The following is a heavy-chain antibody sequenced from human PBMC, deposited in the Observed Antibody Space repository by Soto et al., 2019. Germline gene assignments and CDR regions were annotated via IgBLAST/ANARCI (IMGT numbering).Heavy chain of an antibody. V-gene: IGHV3-15*01. CDR2: IKSTTDGGTT. CDR1: GFIFNNHA. CDR3: SHGYAQYFES. D-gene: IGHD5-18*01. Sequence: GGSLRLSCAASGFIFNNHAMSWVRQAPGKGLEWVGRIKSTTDGGTTDYAAPVKGRFSISRNDSRNTLFLQMNSLKTEDTAVYYCSHGYAQYFESWGQGTLVTVSS. J-gene: IGHJ4*02.